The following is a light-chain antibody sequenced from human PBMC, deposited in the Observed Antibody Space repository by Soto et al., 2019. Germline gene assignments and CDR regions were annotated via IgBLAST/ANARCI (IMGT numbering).Light chain of an antibody. CDR3: QQYGSSPRT. Sequence: ESVLTQSPGTLSLSPGERATLSCRASQSVSSSYLAWYQQKPGQAPRLLIYGASSRATGIPDRFSGSGSGTVFTLTISRLEPEDFAVYYCQQYGSSPRTFGQGTKVEIK. J-gene: IGKJ1*01. V-gene: IGKV3-20*01. CDR1: QSVSSSY. CDR2: GAS.